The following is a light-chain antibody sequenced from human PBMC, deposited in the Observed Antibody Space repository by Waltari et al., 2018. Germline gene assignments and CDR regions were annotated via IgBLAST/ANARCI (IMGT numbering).Light chain of an antibody. V-gene: IGKV3-15*01. CDR3: QQRNDWPLT. CDR1: QSVSDN. CDR2: GAS. J-gene: IGKJ4*01. Sequence: DRVMTQSPATLSVSPGDRATLSCRASQSVSDNLAWYQQIPGQAPRLLIYGASTRATGIPARFSGSGSGTDFTLTISSLEPEDSAVYYCQQRNDWPLTFGGGTRVEIK.